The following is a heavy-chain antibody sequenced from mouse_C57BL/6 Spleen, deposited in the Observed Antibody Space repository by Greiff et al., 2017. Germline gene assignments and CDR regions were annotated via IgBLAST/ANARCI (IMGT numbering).Heavy chain of an antibody. J-gene: IGHJ1*03. CDR3: ARACGFDG. D-gene: IGHD1-1*02. V-gene: IGHV1-53*01. CDR1: GYTFTSYW. Sequence: VQLQQPGAELVKPGASVKLSCKASGYTFTSYWMHWVKQRPGQGLEWIGKIHPRSGSTNYNEKFKSKATLTVDKSSSTAYMQLSSLTSEDSGVYYCARACGFDGWGTGTTVTVSA. CDR2: IHPRSGST.